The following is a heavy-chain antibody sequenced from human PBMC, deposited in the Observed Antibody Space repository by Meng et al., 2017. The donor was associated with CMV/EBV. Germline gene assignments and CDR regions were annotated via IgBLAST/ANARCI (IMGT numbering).Heavy chain of an antibody. CDR3: ATGGGTQAAALGVFGF. Sequence: GGSLRLSCSVSGITIQSHGLHWVRQAPGKGLEWVASISSDGSEKSYADSVRGRFIISRDNSKNTQSLEMNSLKDEDTALYFCATGGGTQAAALGVFGFWGQGTLVTVSS. CDR1: GITIQSHG. J-gene: IGHJ4*02. V-gene: IGHV3-33*01. D-gene: IGHD6-25*01. CDR2: ISSDGSEK.